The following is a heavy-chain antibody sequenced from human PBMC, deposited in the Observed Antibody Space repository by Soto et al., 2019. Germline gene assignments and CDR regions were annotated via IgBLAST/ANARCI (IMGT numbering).Heavy chain of an antibody. Sequence: ASVKVSCKASGYTFTSYYMHWVRQAPGQGLEWMGIINPSGGSTSYAQKFQGRVTMTRDTSTSTVYMELSSLRSEDTAVYYCARDLSEGYYYDSSGYYSEAFDIWGQGTMVTVSS. V-gene: IGHV1-46*01. CDR3: ARDLSEGYYYDSSGYYSEAFDI. J-gene: IGHJ3*02. CDR2: INPSGGST. D-gene: IGHD3-22*01. CDR1: GYTFTSYY.